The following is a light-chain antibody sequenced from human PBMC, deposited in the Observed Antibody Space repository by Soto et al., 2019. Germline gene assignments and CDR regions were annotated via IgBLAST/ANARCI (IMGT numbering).Light chain of an antibody. J-gene: IGKJ1*01. CDR1: QDIKSN. CDR2: GAS. CDR3: QQYNNWWT. Sequence: EIVMTQSPVTLSVSPGERATLSCWASQDIKSNLAWYQQKPGQAPRLLIYGASTRATGIPVRFSGSGFGTEFTLTISSLQSEDFAVYFCQQYNNWWTFGQGTKVESK. V-gene: IGKV3-15*01.